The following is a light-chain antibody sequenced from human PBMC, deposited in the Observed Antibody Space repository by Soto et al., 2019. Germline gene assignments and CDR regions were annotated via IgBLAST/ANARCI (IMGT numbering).Light chain of an antibody. CDR2: SNN. J-gene: IGLJ1*01. V-gene: IGLV1-40*01. CDR1: DSNIGADFN. Sequence: QSVLTQPPSVSGAPGRTVTISCTGSDSNIGADFNVHWYQHLPGSAPKLLIYSNNRRPSGVPDRFSGSQSGSSASLAISGLQAEDEGDYYCQFYDSGLTDSYVFGTGTKVTVL. CDR3: QFYDSGLTDSYV.